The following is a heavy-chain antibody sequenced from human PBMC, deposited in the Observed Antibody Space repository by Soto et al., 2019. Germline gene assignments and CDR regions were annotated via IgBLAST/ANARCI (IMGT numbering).Heavy chain of an antibody. Sequence: TSETLSLTCAFSCGSISSSNWWSWVRQPPGKGLEWIGEIYHSGSTNYNPSLKSRVTISVDKSKNQFSLKLSSVTAADTAVYYCARKVTYYYYYYGMDVWGQGTTVTVSS. CDR3: ARKVTYYYYYYGMDV. CDR1: CGSISSSNW. CDR2: IYHSGST. V-gene: IGHV4-4*02. J-gene: IGHJ6*02.